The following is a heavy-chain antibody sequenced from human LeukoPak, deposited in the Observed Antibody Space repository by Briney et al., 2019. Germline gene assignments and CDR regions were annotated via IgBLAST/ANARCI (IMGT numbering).Heavy chain of an antibody. D-gene: IGHD3-16*01. CDR2: IYYSGST. CDR1: GGSISSYY. CDR3: ARQWGYFDY. J-gene: IGHJ4*02. Sequence: TSETLSLTCTVSGGSISSYYWSWIRQPPGKGLEWIGYIYYSGSTNYIPSLKSRVTISVDTSKNQFSLKLSSVTAADTAVYYCARQWGYFDYWGQGTLVTVSS. V-gene: IGHV4-59*08.